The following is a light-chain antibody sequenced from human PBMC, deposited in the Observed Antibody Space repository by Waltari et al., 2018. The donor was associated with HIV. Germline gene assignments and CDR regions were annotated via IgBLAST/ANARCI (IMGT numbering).Light chain of an antibody. CDR2: WAS. CDR3: QQYYDTPG. CDR1: QNIFHNSNKKNF. V-gene: IGKV4-1*01. J-gene: IGKJ4*01. Sequence: DIVMTQSPDSLAVSLGERATINCKSSQNIFHNSNKKNFLAWYQQKPGQPPKLLIYWASTREFGVPDRFSGSGSGTDFTLTISRLQAEDVAVYYCQQYYDTPGFGGGTKVEIK.